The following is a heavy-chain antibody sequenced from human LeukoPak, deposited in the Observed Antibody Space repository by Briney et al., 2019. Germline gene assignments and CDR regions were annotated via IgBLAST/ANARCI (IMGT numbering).Heavy chain of an antibody. CDR3: ARDLFGSGSYNPFDY. Sequence: ETLSLTCTVSGGSISSSSYYWGWIRQPPGKGLEWIGSIYYSGSTYYNPSLKSRVTISVDTSKNQFSLKLRSVTAADTAMYYCARDLFGSGSYNPFDYWGQGTLVTVSS. CDR2: IYYSGST. CDR1: GGSISSSSYY. V-gene: IGHV4-39*07. D-gene: IGHD3-10*01. J-gene: IGHJ4*02.